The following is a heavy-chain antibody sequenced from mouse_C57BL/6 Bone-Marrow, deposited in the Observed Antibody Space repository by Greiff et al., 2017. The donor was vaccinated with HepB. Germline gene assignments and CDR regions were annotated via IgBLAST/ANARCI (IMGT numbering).Heavy chain of an antibody. CDR2: IFPGSGST. CDR3: ARSERGLRRGYAMDY. D-gene: IGHD2-4*01. Sequence: VKLQESGPELVKPGASVKISCKASGYTFTDYYINWVKQRPGQGLEWIGWIFPGSGSTYYNEKFKGKATLTVDKSSSTAYMLLSSLTSEDSAVYFCARSERGLRRGYAMDYWGQGTSVTVSS. V-gene: IGHV1-75*01. CDR1: GYTFTDYY. J-gene: IGHJ4*01.